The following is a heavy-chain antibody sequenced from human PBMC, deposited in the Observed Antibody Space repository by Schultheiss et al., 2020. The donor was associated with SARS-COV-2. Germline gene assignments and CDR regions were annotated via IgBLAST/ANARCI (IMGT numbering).Heavy chain of an antibody. CDR2: IYHSGST. D-gene: IGHD3-22*01. V-gene: IGHV4-34*01. J-gene: IGHJ5*02. Sequence: SETLSLTCAVYGGSFSGYYWSWIRQPPGKGLEWIGSIYHSGSTNYNPSLKSRVTISVDTSKNQFSLKLSSVTAADTAVYYCARVGYYYDSSGAYNWFDPWGQGTLVTVSS. CDR1: GGSFSGYY. CDR3: ARVGYYYDSSGAYNWFDP.